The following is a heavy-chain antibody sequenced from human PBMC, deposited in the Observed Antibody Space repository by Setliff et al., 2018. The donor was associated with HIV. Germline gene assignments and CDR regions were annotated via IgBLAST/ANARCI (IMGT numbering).Heavy chain of an antibody. V-gene: IGHV4-59*01. CDR1: GGSITNKY. J-gene: IGHJ4*02. Sequence: SETLSLTCAVSGGSITNKYWSWIRQTPGKGLEWIGYIYENDYTHYTVSLRSRVTISMDTSKNQFSLTLRSVTAADRAIYYCARAQMHRGVVAWSLYYFDYWGQGALVTVSS. D-gene: IGHD3-10*01. CDR2: IYENDYT. CDR3: ARAQMHRGVVAWSLYYFDY.